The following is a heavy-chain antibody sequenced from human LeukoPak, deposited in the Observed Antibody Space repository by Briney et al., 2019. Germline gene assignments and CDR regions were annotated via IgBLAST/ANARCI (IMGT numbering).Heavy chain of an antibody. CDR1: GGSISSGGYY. CDR2: INHSGST. CDR3: ARERRYDFWSGYYTQYYFDY. D-gene: IGHD3-3*01. Sequence: SETLSLTCAVSGGSISSGGYYWSWIRQPPGKGLEWIGEINHSGSTNYNPSLKSRVTISVDTSKNQFSLKLSSVTAAHTAVYYCARERRYDFWSGYYTQYYFDYWGQGTLVPVSS. J-gene: IGHJ4*02. V-gene: IGHV4-34*01.